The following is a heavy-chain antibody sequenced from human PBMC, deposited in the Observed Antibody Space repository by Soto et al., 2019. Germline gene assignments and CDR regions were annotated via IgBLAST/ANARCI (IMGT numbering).Heavy chain of an antibody. V-gene: IGHV4-31*02. CDR2: IYYSGIT. J-gene: IGHJ4*02. Sequence: WTWIRQHPGKRLEWIGYIYYSGITYYNPSLKSRVTISVDTSKNQFSLKLSSVTAADTAVYYCAREPLDWGQGTLVTVSS. CDR3: AREPLD.